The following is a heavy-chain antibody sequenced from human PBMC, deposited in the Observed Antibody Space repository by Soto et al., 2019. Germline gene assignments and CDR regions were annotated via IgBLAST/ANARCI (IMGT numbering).Heavy chain of an antibody. CDR3: TITIYVGLTGNGMDG. J-gene: IGHJ6*04. CDR1: GFTLSSYS. Sequence: PGAALKFSWGSSGFTLSSYSVNWVLQAPGMGLEWVSSISSANAYIYYADSVKGRFTISRDNAKNSLFLQMSSLRAEDTAIYYCTITIYVGLTGNGMDGSSKGDKVTV. CDR2: ISSANAYI. D-gene: IGHD2-2*02. V-gene: IGHV3-21*01.